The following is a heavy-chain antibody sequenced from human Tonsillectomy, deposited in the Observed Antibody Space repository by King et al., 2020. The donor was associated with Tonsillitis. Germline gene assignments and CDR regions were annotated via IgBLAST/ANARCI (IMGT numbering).Heavy chain of an antibody. Sequence: VQLVESGGGLVQPGRSLRLSCAASGFTFDDYAMHWVRQAPGKGLEWVSGISWNSGSIGYADSVKGRFTISRDNAKNSLYLQMNSLRAEDTALYYCAKDGPIPIKSNRRGWYWFDPWGQGTLVTVSS. CDR1: GFTFDDYA. D-gene: IGHD6-19*01. V-gene: IGHV3-9*01. CDR3: AKDGPIPIKSNRRGWYWFDP. CDR2: ISWNSGSI. J-gene: IGHJ5*02.